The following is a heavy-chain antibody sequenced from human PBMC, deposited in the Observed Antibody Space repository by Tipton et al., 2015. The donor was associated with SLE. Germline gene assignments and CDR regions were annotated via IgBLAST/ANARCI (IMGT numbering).Heavy chain of an antibody. D-gene: IGHD1-26*01. Sequence: VQLVQSGAEVKKPGESLRISCKGSGYSFTSYWISWVRQMPGKGLEWMGRIDPSDSYTNYSPSFQGQVTISADKSIRAAYLQWSSLQASDTAMYYCARQWEYPGYFDLWGRGTLVTVSS. J-gene: IGHJ2*01. V-gene: IGHV5-10-1*04. CDR2: IDPSDSYT. CDR3: ARQWEYPGYFDL. CDR1: GYSFTSYW.